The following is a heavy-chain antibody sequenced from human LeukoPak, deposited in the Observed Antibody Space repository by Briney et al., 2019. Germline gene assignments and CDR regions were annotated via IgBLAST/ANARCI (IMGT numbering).Heavy chain of an antibody. V-gene: IGHV4-59*08. CDR1: GGSISSSY. Sequence: PSGTLSLTCTVSGGSISSSYWSWIRQPPGKGLEWIGYIYYSGSPNYNPSLKSRVTISVDTSKNQFSLKLSSVTAADTDVYYCARHGRGPGFDNWTTGFDYWGQGTLVTVSS. CDR2: IYYSGSP. J-gene: IGHJ4*02. CDR3: ARHGRGPGFDNWTTGFDY. D-gene: IGHD4-17*01.